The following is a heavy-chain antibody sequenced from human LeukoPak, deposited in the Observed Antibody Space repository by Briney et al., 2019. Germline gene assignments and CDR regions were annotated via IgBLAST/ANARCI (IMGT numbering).Heavy chain of an antibody. V-gene: IGHV3-23*01. D-gene: IGHD6-13*01. CDR2: ISGSGGST. Sequence: GGSLRLSCAASGFTFNNYAMSWVRQAPGKGLEWVSAISGSGGSTYYADSVKGRFTISRDNSKNTLNLQMNSLRAEDTAIYYCAKEAPYSSSWYNSYGMDVWGQGTTVTVSS. J-gene: IGHJ6*02. CDR1: GFTFNNYA. CDR3: AKEAPYSSSWYNSYGMDV.